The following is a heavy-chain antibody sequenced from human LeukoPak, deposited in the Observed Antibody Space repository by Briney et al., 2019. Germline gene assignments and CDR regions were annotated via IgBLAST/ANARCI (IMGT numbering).Heavy chain of an antibody. CDR2: INPSGGST. V-gene: IGHV1-46*01. D-gene: IGHD7-27*01. J-gene: IGHJ5*02. Sequence: ASVKVSCKASGYTFTSYYMHWVRQAPGQGLEWMGIINPSGGSTSYAQKFQGRVTMTRDTSTSTVYMELSSLRSEDTAVYYCARASTGDWFAHNWFDPWGQGTLVTVSS. CDR1: GYTFTSYY. CDR3: ARASTGDWFAHNWFDP.